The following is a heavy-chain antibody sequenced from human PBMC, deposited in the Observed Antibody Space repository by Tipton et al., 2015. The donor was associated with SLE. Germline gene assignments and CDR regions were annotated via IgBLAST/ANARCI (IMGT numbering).Heavy chain of an antibody. V-gene: IGHV1-2*02. Sequence: QLVQSGPEVKKPGASVKVSCKASGYTFTGYYMHWVRQAPGQGLEWMGWINPNSGGTNYAQKFQGRVTMTRDTSTSTVYMELSSLRSEDTAVYYCARDYYDFWSGYYKGEFDYWGQGTLVTVSS. J-gene: IGHJ4*02. CDR2: INPNSGGT. CDR1: GYTFTGYY. CDR3: ARDYYDFWSGYYKGEFDY. D-gene: IGHD3-3*01.